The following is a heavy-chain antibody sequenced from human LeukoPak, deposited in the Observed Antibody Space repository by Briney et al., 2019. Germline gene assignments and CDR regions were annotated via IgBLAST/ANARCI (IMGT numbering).Heavy chain of an antibody. CDR1: GYTFTSYD. CDR3: ARDDNYGIFVNVDY. Sequence: VASVTVSCKASGYTFTSYDINWVRQATGQGPEWMGWISTSTGDTKYTQKFQGRVTLTTDTSTSTAYMELSSLRSDDTAVYYCARDDNYGIFVNVDYWGQGTLVTVSS. V-gene: IGHV1-18*01. J-gene: IGHJ4*02. CDR2: ISTSTGDT. D-gene: IGHD4-11*01.